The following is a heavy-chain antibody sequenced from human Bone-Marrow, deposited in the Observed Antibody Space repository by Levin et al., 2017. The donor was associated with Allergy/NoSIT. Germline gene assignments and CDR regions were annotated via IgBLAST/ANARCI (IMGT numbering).Heavy chain of an antibody. CDR3: AKEVYGAGGCYYYGLDV. D-gene: IGHD3-10*01. J-gene: IGHJ6*02. CDR2: IGGSGGST. CDR1: GFMFSSYA. V-gene: IGHV3-23*01. Sequence: GESLKISCAASGFMFSSYAMSWVRQAPGKGLEWVSTIGGSGGSTYSTDSVKGRFTISRDNSKNTLYLQMNSLRIEDTAVYYCAKEVYGAGGCYYYGLDVWGQGTTVTVSS.